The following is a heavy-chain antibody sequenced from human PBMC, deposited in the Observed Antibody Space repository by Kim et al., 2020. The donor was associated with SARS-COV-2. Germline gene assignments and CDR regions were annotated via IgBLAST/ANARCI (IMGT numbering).Heavy chain of an antibody. D-gene: IGHD2-21*02. Sequence: SETLSLTCAVYGGSFSGYYWSWIRQPPGKGLEWIGEINHSGSTNYNPSLKSRVTISVDTSKNQFSLKLSSVTAADTAVYYCARGEAVTGGYYYYYYGMDVWGQGTTVTVSS. CDR2: INHSGST. J-gene: IGHJ6*02. CDR3: ARGEAVTGGYYYYYYGMDV. V-gene: IGHV4-34*01. CDR1: GGSFSGYY.